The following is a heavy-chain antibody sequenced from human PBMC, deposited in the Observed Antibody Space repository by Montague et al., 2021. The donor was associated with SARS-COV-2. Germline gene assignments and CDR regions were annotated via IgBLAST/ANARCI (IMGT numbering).Heavy chain of an antibody. CDR1: GFIVSNYW. Sequence: SLRLSGAASGFIVSNYWMHWVRQAPGKGLVWVSHINSDGTRINYADSVKGRFTISRDSAKNTLYLQMNSLRVEDTAVYYCARGGSSGLGYWGQGTLVTVSS. D-gene: IGHD6-6*01. V-gene: IGHV3-74*01. J-gene: IGHJ4*02. CDR2: INSDGTRI. CDR3: ARGGSSGLGY.